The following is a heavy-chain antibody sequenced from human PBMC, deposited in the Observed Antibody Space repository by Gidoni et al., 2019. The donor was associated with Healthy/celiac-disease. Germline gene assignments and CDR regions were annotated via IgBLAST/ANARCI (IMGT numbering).Heavy chain of an antibody. D-gene: IGHD5-12*01. Sequence: QVQLQESGPGLVKPSQTLSLPCTVSGGSISSGDYYWRWIRQPPGKGLEWIGYIYYSGSTYYNPSLKSRVTISVDTSKNQFSLKLSSVTAADTAVYYCARDALRPIKGWYFDLWGRGTLVTVSS. V-gene: IGHV4-30-4*01. CDR1: GGSISSGDYY. CDR3: ARDALRPIKGWYFDL. CDR2: IYYSGST. J-gene: IGHJ2*01.